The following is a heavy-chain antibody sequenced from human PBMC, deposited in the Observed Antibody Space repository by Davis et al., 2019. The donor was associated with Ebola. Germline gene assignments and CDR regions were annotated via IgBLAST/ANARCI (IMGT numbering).Heavy chain of an antibody. D-gene: IGHD4-17*01. CDR2: IWYDESNS. V-gene: IGHV3-33*08. CDR1: GFTVNSNY. J-gene: IGHJ6*02. CDR3: ARDSDYGYYHGMDV. Sequence: GESLKISCAASGFTVNSNYMTWVRQAPGKGLEWVATIWYDESNSYYADSVKGRFTISRDDSKNTLYLQMNSLRAEDTAVYYCARDSDYGYYHGMDVWGQGTTVTVSS.